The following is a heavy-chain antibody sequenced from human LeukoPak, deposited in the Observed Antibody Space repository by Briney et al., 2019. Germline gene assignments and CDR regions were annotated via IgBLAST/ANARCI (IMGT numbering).Heavy chain of an antibody. J-gene: IGHJ4*02. CDR2: IKQDGSEK. Sequence: GGSLRLSCAASGFTFSSYWMSWVRKAPGKGLEWVANIKQDGSEKYYVDSVKGRFTISRDNAKNSLYLQMNSLRAEDTAVYYCARDNELRYFDWLLRGIRSDYWGQGTLVTVSS. D-gene: IGHD3-9*01. CDR3: ARDNELRYFDWLLRGIRSDY. V-gene: IGHV3-7*01. CDR1: GFTFSSYW.